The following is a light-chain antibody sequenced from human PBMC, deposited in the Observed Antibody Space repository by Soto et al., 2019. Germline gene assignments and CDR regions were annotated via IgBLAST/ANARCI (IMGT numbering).Light chain of an antibody. J-gene: IGKJ1*01. CDR3: HQYNNWPWT. CDR1: QNVGSQ. CDR2: AAF. V-gene: IGKV3-15*01. Sequence: EMVLTQSPVSLSLSPGERATLSCRASQNVGSQLALFQQKPGQAPRLLIYAAFTRATGIPVRFSGSGSETEFTLTIRSLQSEDFALYYCHQYNNWPWTFGQGTKVDIK.